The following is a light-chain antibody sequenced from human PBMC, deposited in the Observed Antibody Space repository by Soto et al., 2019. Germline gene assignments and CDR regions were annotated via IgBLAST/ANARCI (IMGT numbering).Light chain of an antibody. CDR1: QSVNSY. V-gene: IGKV3-20*01. J-gene: IGKJ1*01. CDR2: GAS. Sequence: EIVMTQSPATLSVSPGEGATLSCRASQSVNSYLAWYQQKPGQAPRLLIYGASSRATGIPDRFSGSGSGTDFTLTFSRLDPEDFAVYYCQQYGSSPWTFGQGTKVDIK. CDR3: QQYGSSPWT.